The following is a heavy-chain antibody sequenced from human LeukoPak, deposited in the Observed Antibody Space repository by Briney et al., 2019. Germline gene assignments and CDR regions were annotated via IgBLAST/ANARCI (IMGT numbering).Heavy chain of an antibody. J-gene: IGHJ3*02. V-gene: IGHV3-30-3*01. CDR2: ISYDGSNK. CDR1: GFTFSSYA. D-gene: IGHD3-10*01. Sequence: GGSLRLSCAASGFTFSSYAMHWVRQAPGKGLEWVAVISYDGSNKYYADSVKGRFTISRDNSKNTLYLQMNSLRAVDTAVYYCARGTFPSYYYGSGSLGAFDIWGQGTMVTVSS. CDR3: ARGTFPSYYYGSGSLGAFDI.